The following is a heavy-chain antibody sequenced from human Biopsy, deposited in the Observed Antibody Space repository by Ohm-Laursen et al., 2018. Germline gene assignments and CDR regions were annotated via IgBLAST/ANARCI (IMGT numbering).Heavy chain of an antibody. CDR2: IIAVSGLV. CDR3: ATPFQYYDSWGGYPPFDH. CDR1: GGTFSNYA. Sequence: SSVKVSCKASGGTFSNYAISWVRQAPGEGLEWMGGIIAVSGLVNYAPKLQGRVSITADKSTTTAYMELSNLKSEDTAVYYCATPFQYYDSWGGYPPFDHWGQGTLVTVSS. D-gene: IGHD3-3*01. J-gene: IGHJ4*02. V-gene: IGHV1-69*17.